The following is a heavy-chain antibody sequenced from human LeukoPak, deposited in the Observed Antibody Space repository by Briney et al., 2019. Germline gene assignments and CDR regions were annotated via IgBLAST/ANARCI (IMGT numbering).Heavy chain of an antibody. V-gene: IGHV3-23*01. CDR3: AIDPNWGTHS. CDR1: GFTFNNYA. CDR2: ISGSGDNT. Sequence: GGSLRLSCAASGFTFNNYAMSWVRQAPGKGLEWVSTISGSGDNTYYADSVKGRFAISRDNSKNALYLQMNSLRVEDTAVYYCAIDPNWGTHSWGQGVLVTVSS. J-gene: IGHJ4*02. D-gene: IGHD7-27*01.